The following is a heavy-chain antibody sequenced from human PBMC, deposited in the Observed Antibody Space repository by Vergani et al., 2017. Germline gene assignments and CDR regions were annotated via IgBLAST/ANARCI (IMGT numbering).Heavy chain of an antibody. CDR1: GFAFGDFG. V-gene: IGHV3-20*04. CDR2: INWNGGTT. D-gene: IGHD5-24*01. CDR3: VRREGHNQAPCDN. Sequence: EVQLVESGGGVVRPGGSLRLSCVGSGFAFGDFGMSWVRQVPGKGLVWVAGINWNGGTTIYGDPVTGRFTISRENAKNSLYLQMNSLRDGDTALYYCVRREGHNQAPCDNWGQGTLVIVSS. J-gene: IGHJ4*02.